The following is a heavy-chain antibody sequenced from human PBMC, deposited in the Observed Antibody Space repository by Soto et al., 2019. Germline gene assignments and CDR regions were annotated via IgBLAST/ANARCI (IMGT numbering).Heavy chain of an antibody. CDR3: ARQLGALGAVAGTCFDY. CDR2: ISSSSSYI. D-gene: IGHD6-19*01. Sequence: EVQLVESGGGLVKPGGSLRLSCAASGFTFSSYSMNWVRQAPGKGLAWVSSISSSSSYIYYADSVKGRFTISRDNAKNSLYLQMNSLRAEDTAVYYCARQLGALGAVAGTCFDYWGQGTLVTVSS. CDR1: GFTFSSYS. J-gene: IGHJ4*02. V-gene: IGHV3-21*01.